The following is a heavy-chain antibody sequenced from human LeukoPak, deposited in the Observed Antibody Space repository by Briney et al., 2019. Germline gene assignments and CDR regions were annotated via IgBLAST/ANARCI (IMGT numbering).Heavy chain of an antibody. CDR2: ISSGSNTI. CDR3: ATYWNYGY. CDR1: GFTFSTYS. Sequence: PGGSLRLSCAASGFTFSTYSMNWVRQASGKGLEWVSYISSGSNTIYYADSVKGRFTISRDNAKNSLYLQMNSLRAEDTAVYYCATYWNYGYWGQGTLVTVSS. D-gene: IGHD1-7*01. V-gene: IGHV3-48*01. J-gene: IGHJ4*02.